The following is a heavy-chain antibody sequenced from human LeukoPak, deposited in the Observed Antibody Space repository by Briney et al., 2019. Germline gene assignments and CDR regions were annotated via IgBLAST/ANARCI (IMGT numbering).Heavy chain of an antibody. J-gene: IGHJ4*02. CDR3: ARDGADYGDADY. V-gene: IGHV3-66*01. CDR2: IYSGGST. CDR1: GFTVSSNY. Sequence: GGSLRLSCAASGFTVSSNYMSWVRQAPGKGLEWVSVIYSGGSTYYADSVQGRFTISRDNSKNTLYLQMNSLRAEDTAVYYCARDGADYGDADYWGQGTLVTVSS. D-gene: IGHD4-17*01.